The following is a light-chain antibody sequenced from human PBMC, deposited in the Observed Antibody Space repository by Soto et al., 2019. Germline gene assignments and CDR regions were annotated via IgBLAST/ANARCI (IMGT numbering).Light chain of an antibody. CDR3: QQYGSSRWT. CDR2: GAS. CDR1: QSVSSIY. Sequence: EIVLTQSPGTLSLSPGERATLSCRASQSVSSIYLAWYQQKPGQAPRLLIYGASSRATGIPDRFSGSGSGTDFTLTISRLEPEDFAVSYCQQYGSSRWTFGQVTKVEI. J-gene: IGKJ1*01. V-gene: IGKV3-20*01.